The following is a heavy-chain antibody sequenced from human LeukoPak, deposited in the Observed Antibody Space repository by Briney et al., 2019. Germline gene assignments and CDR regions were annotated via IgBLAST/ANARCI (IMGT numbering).Heavy chain of an antibody. Sequence: GRSLRLSCAASGFTFSSYGMHWVRQAPGTGLEWVAVISYDGSNKYYADSVKGRFTISRDNSKNTLYLQMNSLRAEDTAVYYCAKDAVRGVMRYYFDYWGQGTLVTVSS. J-gene: IGHJ4*02. CDR2: ISYDGSNK. V-gene: IGHV3-30*18. D-gene: IGHD3-10*01. CDR1: GFTFSSYG. CDR3: AKDAVRGVMRYYFDY.